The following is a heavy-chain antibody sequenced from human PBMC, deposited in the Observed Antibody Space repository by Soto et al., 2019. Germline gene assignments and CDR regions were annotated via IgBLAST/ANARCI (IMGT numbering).Heavy chain of an antibody. CDR3: ERALCSVGSCYWFDP. CDR2: IIPIFGTA. D-gene: IGHD2-15*01. CDR1: GGTFSSYA. V-gene: IGHV1-69*01. Sequence: QVQLVQSGAEVKKPGSSVKVSCKASGGTFSSYAISWVRQAPGQGLEWMGGIIPIFGTANYAQKFQGRVTMTAYESTITAYMKLSSLRSKDMAVYYCERALCSVGSCYWFDPWGQGTLVTVSS. J-gene: IGHJ5*02.